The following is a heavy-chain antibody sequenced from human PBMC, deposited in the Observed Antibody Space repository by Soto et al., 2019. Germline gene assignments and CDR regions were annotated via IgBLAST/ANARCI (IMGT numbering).Heavy chain of an antibody. CDR2: INPNSGGT. CDR3: ARDQNIVVVPAADYYYYGMDV. CDR1: GYTYTGYY. J-gene: IGHJ6*02. V-gene: IGHV1-2*02. D-gene: IGHD2-2*01. Sequence: ASVKVSCKASGYTYTGYYMHWVRQAPGQGLEWMGWINPNSGGTNYAQKFQGRVTMTRDTSISTAYMELSRLRSDDTAVYYCARDQNIVVVPAADYYYYGMDVWGQGTTVTVSS.